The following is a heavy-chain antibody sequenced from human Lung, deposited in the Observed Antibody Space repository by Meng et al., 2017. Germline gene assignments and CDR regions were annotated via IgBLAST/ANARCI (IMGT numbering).Heavy chain of an antibody. J-gene: IGHJ4*02. CDR3: ARDIVVTFGELTTLDS. Sequence: QVHLGQAGAEVKKPGASVKVSGKASGYTVTNYAMHGVRQAPGQGLEWMGWINAGSENTEYSQKFQGRVTLTRDTSATTAYMELRSLKSEDTAIYYCARDIVVTFGELTTLDSWGQGTLVTVSS. V-gene: IGHV1-3*01. CDR1: GYTVTNYA. CDR2: INAGSENT. D-gene: IGHD2-21*01.